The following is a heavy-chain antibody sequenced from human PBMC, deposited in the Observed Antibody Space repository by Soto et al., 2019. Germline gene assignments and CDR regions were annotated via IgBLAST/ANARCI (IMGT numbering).Heavy chain of an antibody. CDR2: INHSGHT. Sequence: GKGLEWIGEINHSGHTNYSPSLKSRVTIAVDTSKNQFSLKLSSVTAADTAVYYCARRITIYHYLDVWDNGTPVT. CDR3: ARRITIYHYLDV. V-gene: IGHV4-34*01. J-gene: IGHJ6*03. D-gene: IGHD3-3*01.